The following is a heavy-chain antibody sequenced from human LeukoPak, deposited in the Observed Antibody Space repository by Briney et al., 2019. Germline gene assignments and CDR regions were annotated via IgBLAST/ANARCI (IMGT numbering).Heavy chain of an antibody. J-gene: IGHJ4*02. CDR2: IYYSGST. V-gene: IGHV4-59*12. Sequence: SETLSLTCTVSGGSISSYYWSWIRQPPGKGLEWIGYIYYSGSTNYNPSLKSRVTISVDTSKNQSSLKLSSVTAADTAVYYCARLRSGSYYRVFDYWGQGTLVTVSS. CDR1: GGSISSYY. CDR3: ARLRSGSYYRVFDY. D-gene: IGHD1-26*01.